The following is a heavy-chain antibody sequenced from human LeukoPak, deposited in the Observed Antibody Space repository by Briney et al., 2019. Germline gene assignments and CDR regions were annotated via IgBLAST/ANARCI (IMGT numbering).Heavy chain of an antibody. V-gene: IGHV1-69*13. CDR1: GGTFSNHA. Sequence: GASVKVSCKASGGTFSNHAVSWVRQAPGQGLEWMGGIIPIFGTANYAQKFQGRVTITADESTSTAYMELSSLRSEDTAVYYCVRAHRQLERLGRYYFDYWGQGTLVTVSS. CDR3: VRAHRQLERLGRYYFDY. CDR2: IIPIFGTA. J-gene: IGHJ4*02. D-gene: IGHD1-1*01.